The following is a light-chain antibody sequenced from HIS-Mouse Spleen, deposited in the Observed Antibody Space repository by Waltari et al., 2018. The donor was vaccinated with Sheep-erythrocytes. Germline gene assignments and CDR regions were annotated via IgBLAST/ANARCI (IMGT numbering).Light chain of an antibody. CDR2: CAS. CDR3: QQYNNWPADT. J-gene: IGKJ2*01. CDR1: QSVSSN. V-gene: IGKV3-15*01. Sequence: EIVMTQSPATLSVSPGERATLSCRASQSVSSNLAWYQQKPGQAPRLLIYCASTRATGIPARFSGSGSGTEFTLTISSMQSEDFAVYYCQQYNNWPADTVGQGTKLEIK.